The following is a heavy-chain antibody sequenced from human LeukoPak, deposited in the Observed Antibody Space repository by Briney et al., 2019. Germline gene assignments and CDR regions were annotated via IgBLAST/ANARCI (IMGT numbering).Heavy chain of an antibody. J-gene: IGHJ5*02. CDR3: ARAGHGDLLNWFDP. CDR2: ISYDGSNK. CDR1: GCTFSSFA. Sequence: PGKSLRLTCAATGCTFSSFAMNGVRQAPGKGIEWVAVISYDGSNKYYADSVKGRFTISRDNSKNTLYLQMNSLRAEDTAVYYCARAGHGDLLNWFDPWGQGTLVTV. V-gene: IGHV3-30*01. D-gene: IGHD4-17*01.